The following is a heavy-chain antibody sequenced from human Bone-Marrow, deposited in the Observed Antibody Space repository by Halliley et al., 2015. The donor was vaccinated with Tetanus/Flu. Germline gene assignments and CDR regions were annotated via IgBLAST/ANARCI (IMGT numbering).Heavy chain of an antibody. CDR3: ARGTLLDAFDV. Sequence: LRLSCTVSGGSISSGNFYWSWIRQHPGKGLEWIGYISHTGNSYYNPSLTSRLTISIDRSKNQISLKLTSVTAADTAVYYCARGTLLDAFDVWGPGTRVTVSS. V-gene: IGHV4-30-2*01. CDR2: ISHTGNS. J-gene: IGHJ3*01. CDR1: GGSISSGNFY.